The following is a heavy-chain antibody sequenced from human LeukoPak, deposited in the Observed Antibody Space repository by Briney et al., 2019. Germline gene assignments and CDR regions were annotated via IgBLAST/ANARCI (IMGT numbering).Heavy chain of an antibody. CDR2: ISGSGGST. J-gene: IGHJ4*02. D-gene: IGHD6-19*01. V-gene: IGHV3-23*01. CDR1: GFTFSSYA. Sequence: GGSLRLSCAASGFTFSSYAMSWVRQAPGKGLEWVSAISGSGGSTYYADSVKGRFTISRDNSKNTLYLQMNSLRAEDTAVYYCAKDLGAGIAVAAFDYWGQGTLVTVSS. CDR3: AKDLGAGIAVAAFDY.